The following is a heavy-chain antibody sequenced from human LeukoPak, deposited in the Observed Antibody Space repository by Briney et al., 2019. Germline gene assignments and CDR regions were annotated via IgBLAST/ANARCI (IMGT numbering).Heavy chain of an antibody. CDR2: INTNGGGT. CDR3: ARAVQLERPPPLKGYYYMDV. Sequence: ASVKVSCKTSGYTFTDYYMHWVRQAPRQGLEWMGWINTNGGGTNYAQKFQGRVTMTRDTSINTAYMQLSRLRSDDTAVYYCARAVQLERPPPLKGYYYMDVWGKGTTVTVSS. J-gene: IGHJ6*03. D-gene: IGHD1-1*01. V-gene: IGHV1-2*02. CDR1: GYTFTDYY.